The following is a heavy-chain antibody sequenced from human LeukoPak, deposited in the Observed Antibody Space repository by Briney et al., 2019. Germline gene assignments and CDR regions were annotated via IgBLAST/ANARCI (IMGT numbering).Heavy chain of an antibody. CDR3: AGAYCSSTSCYKGYNWFDP. D-gene: IGHD2-2*02. J-gene: IGHJ5*02. Sequence: GASVKVSCKASGYTFTSYYMHWVRQAPGQGLEWMGWMNPNSGNTGYAQKFRGRVTMTRNTSISTAYMELSSLRSEDTAVYYCAGAYCSSTSCYKGYNWFDPWGQGTLVTVSS. CDR1: GYTFTSYY. CDR2: MNPNSGNT. V-gene: IGHV1-8*02.